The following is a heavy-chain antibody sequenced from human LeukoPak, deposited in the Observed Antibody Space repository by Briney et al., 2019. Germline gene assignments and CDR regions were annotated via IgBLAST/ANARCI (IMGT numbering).Heavy chain of an antibody. D-gene: IGHD6-13*01. J-gene: IGHJ6*02. Sequence: PGGSLRLSCATSGFTVSSNYMSWVRQAPGKGLEWVSFIYSGGSTYYADSVKGRFTISRDNSKNTLYLQMNSLRAEDTAVYYCARGIAAAHSYYYYYGMDVWGQGTTVTVSS. CDR3: ARGIAAAHSYYYYYGMDV. V-gene: IGHV3-66*01. CDR1: GFTVSSNY. CDR2: IYSGGST.